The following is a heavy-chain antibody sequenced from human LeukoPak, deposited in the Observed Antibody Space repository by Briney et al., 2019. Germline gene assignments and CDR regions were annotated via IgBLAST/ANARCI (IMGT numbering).Heavy chain of an antibody. Sequence: GRSLRLSFAASGFTFSSYAMHWVRQAPGKGLEWVAVISYDGSNKYYADSVKGRFTISRDNAKNTLHLQMDSLTVEDTAVYYCAVSNWMDPWGQGTLVTVSS. J-gene: IGHJ5*02. CDR1: GFTFSSYA. V-gene: IGHV3-30-3*01. CDR2: ISYDGSNK. CDR3: AVSNWMDP.